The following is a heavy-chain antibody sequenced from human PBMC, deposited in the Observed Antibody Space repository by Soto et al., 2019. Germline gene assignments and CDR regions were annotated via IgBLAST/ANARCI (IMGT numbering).Heavy chain of an antibody. CDR1: GGSLSGNY. D-gene: IGHD2-21*02. CDR2: THHSGST. Sequence: QAQLQQWGTGLLKPSETLSLTCAVYGGSLSGNYWGWIRQPPGKGLEWIGETHHSGSTAYNPSLKSRVTISVDTSRNQLSLKLNSVTAADTAVYYCARTTAAIHLNYWSQGTLVTVSS. V-gene: IGHV4-34*01. CDR3: ARTTAAIHLNY. J-gene: IGHJ4*02.